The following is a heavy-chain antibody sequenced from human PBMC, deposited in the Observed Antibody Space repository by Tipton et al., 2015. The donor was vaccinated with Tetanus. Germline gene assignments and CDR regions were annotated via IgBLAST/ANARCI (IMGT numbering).Heavy chain of an antibody. CDR2: IYTSGST. CDR1: GGSISSYY. J-gene: IGHJ4*02. CDR3: ARYYDSSGYYRRRYTSSFDY. V-gene: IGHV4-4*07. Sequence: TLSLTCTVSGGSISSYYWSWIRQPAGKGLEWIGRIYTSGSTNYNPSLKSRVTMSVDTSKNQFSLKLSSVTAADTAVYYCARYYDSSGYYRRRYTSSFDYWGQGTLVTVSS. D-gene: IGHD3-22*01.